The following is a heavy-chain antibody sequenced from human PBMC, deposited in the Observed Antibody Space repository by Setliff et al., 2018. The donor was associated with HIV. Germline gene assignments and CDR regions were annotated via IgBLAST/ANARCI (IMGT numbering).Heavy chain of an antibody. Sequence: ASVKVSCKASGYTFTSYHIHWVRQAPGQGLEWMGWINPKSGGTHYGQKFQGRVTMTRDMSISTAYMELSRLRPDDTAVYFCARGTVELYHDDARGFDPWGQGTLVTVSS. CDR3: ARGTVELYHDDARGFDP. V-gene: IGHV1-2*02. CDR2: INPKSGGT. J-gene: IGHJ5*02. D-gene: IGHD3-22*01. CDR1: GYTFTSYH.